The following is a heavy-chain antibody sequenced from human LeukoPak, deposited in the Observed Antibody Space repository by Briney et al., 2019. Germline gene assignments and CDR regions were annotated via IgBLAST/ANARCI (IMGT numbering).Heavy chain of an antibody. CDR3: ARDNSAVLNFFDY. CDR1: GYTFTGYY. CDR2: INPCSGGT. Sequence: GASVKVSCKASGYTFTGYYMHWVRQAPGQGFEWMGRINPCSGGTNYAQKFQGRVTMTRDTSTSTAYMELSGLRSDDTAVYYCARDNSAVLNFFDYWGQGTLVTVSS. D-gene: IGHD4-23*01. J-gene: IGHJ4*02. V-gene: IGHV1-2*06.